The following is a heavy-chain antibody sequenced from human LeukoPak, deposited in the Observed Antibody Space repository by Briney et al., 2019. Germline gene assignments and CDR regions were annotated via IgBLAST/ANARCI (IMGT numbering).Heavy chain of an antibody. CDR1: GFTFSSYG. CDR2: ISYDGSNK. D-gene: IGHD5-12*01. V-gene: IGHV3-30*03. J-gene: IGHJ4*02. Sequence: PGGSLRLSCAASGFTFSSYGMHWVRQAPGKGLEWVAVISYDGSNKYYADSVKGRFTISRDNAKKSLYLQMNSLRAEDTAVYYCAREVRAYGGYSQSDYWGQGTLVTVSS. CDR3: AREVRAYGGYSQSDY.